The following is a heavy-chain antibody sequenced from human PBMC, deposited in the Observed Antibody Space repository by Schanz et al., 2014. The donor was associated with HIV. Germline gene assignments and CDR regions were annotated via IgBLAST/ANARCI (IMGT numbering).Heavy chain of an antibody. CDR1: GFTFSSSG. J-gene: IGHJ4*02. CDR2: ISYDGSSK. Sequence: QVQLVESGGGVVQPGRSLRLSCAASGFTFSSSGMHWVRQAPGKGLEWVAVISYDGSSKYYADSVKGRFTISRDNSRNTLYLQMNSLRAEDTAMYYCAKGTIFHGDCLDYWGQGTLVTVSS. D-gene: IGHD4-17*01. V-gene: IGHV3-30*18. CDR3: AKGTIFHGDCLDY.